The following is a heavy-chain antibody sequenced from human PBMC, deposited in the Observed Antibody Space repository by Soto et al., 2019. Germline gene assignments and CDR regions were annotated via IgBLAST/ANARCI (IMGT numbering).Heavy chain of an antibody. Sequence: QVQLVQSGAEVKKPGSSVKVSCKASGGTFSSYAISWVRQAPGQGLEWMGGIIPIFGTANYAQKFQGRVMITADKSTSTAYMELSSLRSEDTAVYYCAGGSFYYDSSGQAGLVYWGQGTLVTVSS. CDR1: GGTFSSYA. CDR2: IIPIFGTA. CDR3: AGGSFYYDSSGQAGLVY. V-gene: IGHV1-69*06. J-gene: IGHJ4*02. D-gene: IGHD3-22*01.